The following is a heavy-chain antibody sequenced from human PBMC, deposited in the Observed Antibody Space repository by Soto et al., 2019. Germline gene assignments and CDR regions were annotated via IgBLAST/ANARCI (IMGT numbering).Heavy chain of an antibody. CDR3: ARQYSSGAGWFDS. CDR1: GGSISNYY. V-gene: IGHV4-4*07. D-gene: IGHD3-22*01. Sequence: SETLSLTCTVSGGSISNYYWSWIRQPAGKGLEWIGRVFSTGTTNYNPSLRTRVTMSVDTSKKQFSLRLRSVTAADTAVYYCARQYSSGAGWFDSWGQGTLVTSPQ. J-gene: IGHJ5*01. CDR2: VFSTGTT.